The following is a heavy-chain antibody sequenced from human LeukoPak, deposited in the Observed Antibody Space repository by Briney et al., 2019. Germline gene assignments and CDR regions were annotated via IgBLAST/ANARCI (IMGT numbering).Heavy chain of an antibody. J-gene: IGHJ4*02. V-gene: IGHV4-39*01. D-gene: IGHD5-12*01. Sequence: SETLSLTCTVSAGSISSNSHHWGWIRQSPGKGLEWIGSVYYGRTTYYNPSLNSRVTISVVTSKNQFSLQLNSVTAADTAVYYCVRHDGRGGATMGALDSWGQGSLVTVSS. CDR3: VRHDGRGGATMGALDS. CDR2: VYYGRTT. CDR1: AGSISSNSHH.